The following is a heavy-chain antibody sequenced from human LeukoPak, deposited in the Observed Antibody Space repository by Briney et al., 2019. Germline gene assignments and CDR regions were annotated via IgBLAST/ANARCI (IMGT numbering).Heavy chain of an antibody. Sequence: SETLSLTCGVSGGSISNTNWWSWVRQPPGQGLEWIGEISLTGLTHYNPSLESRVTVSLDKSKDQLSLNLTSVTAADTAVYYCSRENGAFSPFGYWGQGTLVTVLS. CDR1: GGSISNTNW. CDR3: SRENGAFSPFGY. J-gene: IGHJ4*02. D-gene: IGHD2-8*01. CDR2: ISLTGLT. V-gene: IGHV4-4*02.